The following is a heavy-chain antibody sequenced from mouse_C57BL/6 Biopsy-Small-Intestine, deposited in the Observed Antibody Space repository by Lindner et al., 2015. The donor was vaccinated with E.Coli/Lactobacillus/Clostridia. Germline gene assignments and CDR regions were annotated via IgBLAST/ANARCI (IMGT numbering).Heavy chain of an antibody. CDR1: GFTFSDYG. CDR2: IDSGSSTI. D-gene: IGHD4-1*01. V-gene: IGHV5-17*01. J-gene: IGHJ2*01. CDR3: SRGTGRGLDY. Sequence: VQLQESGEDLVKPGGSLKLSCAASGFTFSDYGMHWVRQAPEKGLEWVSYIDSGSSTIYYADTLKGRFTISRDNAKNTLFLQMTSLRSEDTAMYYCSRGTGRGLDYWGQGTTLTVSS.